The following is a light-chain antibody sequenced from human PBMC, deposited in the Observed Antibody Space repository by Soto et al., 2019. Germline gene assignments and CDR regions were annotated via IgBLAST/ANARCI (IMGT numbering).Light chain of an antibody. CDR3: TSYTTNSTVV. J-gene: IGLJ2*01. CDR2: DVH. Sequence: SALTQPASVSGSPGQSITISCTGTSSDVGGYDFVSWYQQHLGKVPKVIIYDVHNRPSGVSNRFSGSKSGNTASLTISGLQAEDEADYYCTSYTTNSTVVFGGGTQLTVL. CDR1: SSDVGGYDF. V-gene: IGLV2-14*03.